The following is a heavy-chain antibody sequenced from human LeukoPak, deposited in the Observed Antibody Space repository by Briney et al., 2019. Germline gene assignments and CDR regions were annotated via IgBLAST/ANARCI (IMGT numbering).Heavy chain of an antibody. CDR3: ARGRTQGDY. CDR1: GFTFSRHA. CDR2: ISGSGANT. V-gene: IGHV3-23*01. J-gene: IGHJ4*02. Sequence: GGSLRLSCVASGFTFSRHAMSWVRQAPGKGLEWVSAISGSGANTYYADSAKGRFTISRDNSKDTLSLQMNSLRAEDTAVYYCARGRTQGDYWGQGTLVTVSS.